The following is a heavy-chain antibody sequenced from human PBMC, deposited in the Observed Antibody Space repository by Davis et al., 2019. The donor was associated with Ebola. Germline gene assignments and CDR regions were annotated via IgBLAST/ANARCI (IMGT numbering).Heavy chain of an antibody. V-gene: IGHV3-74*01. CDR3: AKGRGGQTRHPLDY. J-gene: IGHJ4*02. CDR2: VNSDGSRR. Sequence: PGGSLRLSCAASGLTFSSYSMPWVRQAPGKGLVWVSYVNSDGSRRGYADSVQGRFTISRDNAKNSLYLQVNSLSAEDTAFYYCAKGRGGQTRHPLDYWGQGTLLTVSS. D-gene: IGHD3-10*01. CDR1: GLTFSSYS.